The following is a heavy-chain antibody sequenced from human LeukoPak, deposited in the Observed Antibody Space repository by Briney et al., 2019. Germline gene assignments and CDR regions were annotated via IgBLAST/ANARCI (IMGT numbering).Heavy chain of an antibody. V-gene: IGHV3-23*01. Sequence: PGGSLRLSCAASGFTFSTYTMTWVRQAPGKGLEWVSSISGSGGNTFYADSVKGRFTISRDNSKNTLFLHMNSLRAEDTAVYYCAKGMGDTLGDFDYWGQGTLVTVSS. CDR1: GFTFSTYT. D-gene: IGHD1-26*01. CDR3: AKGMGDTLGDFDY. CDR2: ISGSGGNT. J-gene: IGHJ4*02.